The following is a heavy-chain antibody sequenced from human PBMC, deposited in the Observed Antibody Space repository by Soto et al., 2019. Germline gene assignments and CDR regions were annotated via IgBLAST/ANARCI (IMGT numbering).Heavy chain of an antibody. J-gene: IGHJ5*02. CDR2: IVPMFGTA. V-gene: IGHV1-69*12. Sequence: QVQLVQSGAEVKKPGSSVNVSCKTSGGTFGNSAVTLVRQAPGQGLEWLGGIVPMFGTANYAQKFQGRVTITADESTITAYMELNSLKTDDTAVYYCARDGDPQSAFWSGPLGGGRFDPWGQGTLVTVSS. D-gene: IGHD3-3*01. CDR1: GGTFGNSA. CDR3: ARDGDPQSAFWSGPLGGGRFDP.